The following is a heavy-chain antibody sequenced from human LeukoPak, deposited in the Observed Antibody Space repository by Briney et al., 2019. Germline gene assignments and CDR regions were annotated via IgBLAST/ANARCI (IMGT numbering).Heavy chain of an antibody. CDR1: GYTFTGYY. CDR3: ARDLIAAAGTFDY. V-gene: IGHV1-2*02. Sequence: ASVKVSCKASGYTFTGYYMHWVRQAPGQGLEWMGWINPNSGDTNYAQKFQGRVTMTRDTSISTAYMELSRLRSDDTAVYYCARDLIAAAGTFDYWGQGTLVTVSS. D-gene: IGHD6-13*01. J-gene: IGHJ4*02. CDR2: INPNSGDT.